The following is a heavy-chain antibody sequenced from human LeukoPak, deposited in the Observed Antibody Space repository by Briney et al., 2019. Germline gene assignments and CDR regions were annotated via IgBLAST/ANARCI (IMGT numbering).Heavy chain of an antibody. CDR3: ARVRVVRGYFDY. CDR2: ISSSSSYI. Sequence: PGGSLRLSCAASGFTFISYSMNWVRQAPGKGLEWVSSISSSSSYIYYADSVKGRFTISRDNAKNSLYLQMNSLRAEDTAVYYCARVRVVRGYFDYWGPGTLVTVSS. CDR1: GFTFISYS. D-gene: IGHD2-15*01. J-gene: IGHJ4*02. V-gene: IGHV3-21*01.